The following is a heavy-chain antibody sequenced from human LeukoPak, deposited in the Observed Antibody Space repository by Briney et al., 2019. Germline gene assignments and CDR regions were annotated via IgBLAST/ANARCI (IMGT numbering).Heavy chain of an antibody. CDR2: IYPGESDT. D-gene: IGHD1-1*01. V-gene: IGHV5-51*01. CDR3: ASRIGRTGTTDFDY. CDR1: GYSFTRYW. Sequence: GESLKISCKGSGYSFTRYWIGWVRQMPGKGLEWMGIIYPGESDTRYSPSFQGQVTILADKSISTAYLQWSSLKASDTAMYYCASRIGRTGTTDFDYWGQGTLVTVSS. J-gene: IGHJ4*02.